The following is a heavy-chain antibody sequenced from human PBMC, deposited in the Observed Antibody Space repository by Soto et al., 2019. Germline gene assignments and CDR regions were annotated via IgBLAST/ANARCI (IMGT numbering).Heavy chain of an antibody. Sequence: QVQLVESGGGLVKPGGSLRLSCAASGFTFSDYYMSWIRQAPGKGLEWVSSISSSSDYIYYADSVKGRFTISRDNAKNSLNLQMNTLRVEDTAVYYCARDRSTAHRDYNWFDPWGQGTLVTVSS. CDR3: ARDRSTAHRDYNWFDP. V-gene: IGHV3-11*06. CDR1: GFTFSDYY. J-gene: IGHJ5*02. CDR2: ISSSSDYI. D-gene: IGHD2-2*01.